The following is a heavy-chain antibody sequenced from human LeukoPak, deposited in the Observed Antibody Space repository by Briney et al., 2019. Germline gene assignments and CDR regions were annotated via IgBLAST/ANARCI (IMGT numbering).Heavy chain of an antibody. Sequence: PGGSLRLSCAASGFTFSSYEMNWVRQAPGKGLEWVSYISSSGSTIYYADSVKGRFTISRDNSKNTLYLQMNSLRAEDTAVYYCAKEFGQSSGILGGYYYYYYMDVWGKGTTVTVSS. CDR2: ISSSGSTI. D-gene: IGHD3-22*01. J-gene: IGHJ6*03. V-gene: IGHV3-48*03. CDR3: AKEFGQSSGILGGYYYYYYMDV. CDR1: GFTFSSYE.